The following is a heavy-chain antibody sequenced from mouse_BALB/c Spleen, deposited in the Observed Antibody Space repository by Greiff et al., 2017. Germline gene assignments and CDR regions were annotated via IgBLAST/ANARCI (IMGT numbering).Heavy chain of an antibody. J-gene: IGHJ2*01. D-gene: IGHD2-14*01. CDR1: GFNIKDTY. CDR2: IDPANGNT. CDR3: AYDRDGFDY. V-gene: IGHV14-3*02. Sequence: VQLQQSGAELVKPGASVKLSCTASGFNIKDTYMHWVTQNPEQGLEWIGRIDPANGNTKYDPKFPGKATITADTSSYTVYLQLSSLTAEDTAVYYFAYDRDGFDYWGQGTTLTVSA.